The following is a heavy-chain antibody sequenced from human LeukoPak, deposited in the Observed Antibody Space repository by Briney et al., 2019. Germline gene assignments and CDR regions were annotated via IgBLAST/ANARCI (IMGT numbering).Heavy chain of an antibody. CDR1: NGSISSSAYY. CDR3: ARAGTTLPRSRGYFDL. V-gene: IGHV4-39*07. J-gene: IGHJ2*01. Sequence: PSETLSLTCTVSNGSISSSAYYWGWVRQSPGKGLQWIGSVYFSGITYYNESLKSRLTISVDKSNNQFSLKVRSVTAADTAVYYCARAGTTLPRSRGYFDLWGRGTLVTVSS. D-gene: IGHD1-1*01. CDR2: VYFSGIT.